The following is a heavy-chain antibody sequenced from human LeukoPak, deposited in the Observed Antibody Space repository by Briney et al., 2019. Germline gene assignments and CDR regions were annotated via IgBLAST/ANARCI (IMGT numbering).Heavy chain of an antibody. D-gene: IGHD3-22*01. J-gene: IGHJ4*02. Sequence: SETPSLTCTVSGGSISSYYWSWIRQPPGKGLEWIGYIYYSGSTNYNPSLKSRVTISVDTSKNQFSLKLSSVTAADTAVYYCAKGITMISFDYWGQGTLVTVSS. CDR2: IYYSGST. CDR1: GGSISSYY. V-gene: IGHV4-59*01. CDR3: AKGITMISFDY.